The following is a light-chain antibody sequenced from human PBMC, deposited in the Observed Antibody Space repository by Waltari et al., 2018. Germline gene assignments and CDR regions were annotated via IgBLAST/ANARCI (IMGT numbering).Light chain of an antibody. J-gene: IGKJ4*01. CDR1: QTISSS. CDR2: GAS. CDR3: QQYSKWPLT. Sequence: EIVMTQSPAPLSVSPGDRATLSCRSSQTISSSLAWYQQKPGLAPRLRIYGASTRAAGIPARFSGSGSGTEFTLTITGLQSEDFAFYSCQQYSKWPLTFGGGTKVEIK. V-gene: IGKV3-15*01.